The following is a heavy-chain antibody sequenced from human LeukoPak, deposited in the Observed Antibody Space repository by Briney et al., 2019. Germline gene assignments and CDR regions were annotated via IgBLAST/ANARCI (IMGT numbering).Heavy chain of an antibody. D-gene: IGHD6-19*01. Sequence: GGSLRLSCAASGFTFSDYYMSWIRQAPGKGLEWVSSISGNGDSRNYADSVKGRFTISRDNSKSTLYLEMNSLRAEDTAVYYCAKNPLVAGTIYFDSWGQGTLLTVSS. V-gene: IGHV3-23*01. CDR1: GFTFSDYY. CDR3: AKNPLVAGTIYFDS. CDR2: ISGNGDSR. J-gene: IGHJ4*02.